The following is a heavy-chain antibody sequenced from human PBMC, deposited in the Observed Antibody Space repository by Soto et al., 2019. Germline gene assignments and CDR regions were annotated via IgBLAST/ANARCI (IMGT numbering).Heavy chain of an antibody. CDR2: IWYDGSNK. J-gene: IGHJ6*02. V-gene: IGHV3-33*01. D-gene: IGHD4-17*01. CDR3: ARYLGARGLRGSYYCMGV. CDR1: GFTFSSYG. Sequence: GGSLRLSCAASGFTFSSYGMHWVRQAPGKGLEWVAVIWYDGSNKYYADSVKGRFTISRDNSKNTLYLQMNSLRAEDTAVYYCARYLGARGLRGSYYCMGVWGQGTTVTVSS.